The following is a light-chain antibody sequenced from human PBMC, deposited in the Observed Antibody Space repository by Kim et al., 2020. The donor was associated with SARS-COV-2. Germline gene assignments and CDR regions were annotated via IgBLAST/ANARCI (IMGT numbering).Light chain of an antibody. V-gene: IGLV1-47*02. CDR2: SNN. CDR3: AAWDDSLSGSWV. Sequence: ELTQPPSASGTPGQRVTISCSGSSSNIGSNYVYWYQQLPGTAPKLLIYSNNQRPSGVPDRFSGSKSGTSASLAISGLRSEDEADYYCAAWDDSLSGSWVFGGGTQLTVL. CDR1: SSNIGSNY. J-gene: IGLJ3*02.